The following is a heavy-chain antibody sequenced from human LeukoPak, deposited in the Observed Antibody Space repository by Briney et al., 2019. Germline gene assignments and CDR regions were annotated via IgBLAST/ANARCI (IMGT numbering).Heavy chain of an antibody. CDR1: GYSFTSYY. Sequence: ASVKVSCKASGYSFTSYYMHWVRQAPGQGLEWMGEINPSGGRTNYAQKFQGRVDMTRETSTSTVYMELSSLRSEDQGVYYWGRANFSGSGSHYNPRFFDYWGQGTLVTVSS. D-gene: IGHD3-10*01. CDR2: INPSGGRT. J-gene: IGHJ4*02. CDR3: GRANFSGSGSHYNPRFFDY. V-gene: IGHV1-46*01.